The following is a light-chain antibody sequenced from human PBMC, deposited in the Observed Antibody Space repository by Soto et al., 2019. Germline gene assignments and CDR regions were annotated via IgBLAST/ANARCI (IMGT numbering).Light chain of an antibody. CDR2: GAS. J-gene: IGKJ1*01. CDR1: QSVSSN. V-gene: IGKV3-15*01. Sequence: EIVMTQSPATLSVSPGERATLSCRASQSVSSNLAWYQQKLGQAPRVLIYGASTRATGIPARFTGSGSGTEFILTITSLQSEDSAVYYCQEYNTWPWTFGQGTKV. CDR3: QEYNTWPWT.